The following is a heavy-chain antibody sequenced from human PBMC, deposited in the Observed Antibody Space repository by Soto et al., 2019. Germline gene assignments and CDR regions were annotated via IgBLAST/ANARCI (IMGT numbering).Heavy chain of an antibody. Sequence: SETLSLTSPVSGGYISSSSYYWGWIRQPPGKGLEWIGSIYYSGSTYYNPSLKSRVTISVDTSKNQFSLKLSSVTAADTAVYYCARLEYRTRTSYWYFDLWGRGTLVTVSS. CDR3: ARLEYRTRTSYWYFDL. D-gene: IGHD6-6*01. J-gene: IGHJ2*01. CDR2: IYYSGST. V-gene: IGHV4-39*01. CDR1: GGYISSSSYY.